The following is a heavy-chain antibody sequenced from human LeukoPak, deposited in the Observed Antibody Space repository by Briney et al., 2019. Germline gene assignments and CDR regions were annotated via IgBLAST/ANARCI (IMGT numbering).Heavy chain of an antibody. D-gene: IGHD3-22*01. CDR3: AKDRVPRITMIVVD. CDR1: GFTFSSYG. Sequence: AGGSLRLSCAASGFTFSSYGMLWVRQAPGKGLEWVAVISYDGSNKYYADSVKGRFTISRDNSKNTLYLQMNSLRAEDTAVYYCAKDRVPRITMIVVDWGQGTLVTVSS. V-gene: IGHV3-30*18. CDR2: ISYDGSNK. J-gene: IGHJ1*01.